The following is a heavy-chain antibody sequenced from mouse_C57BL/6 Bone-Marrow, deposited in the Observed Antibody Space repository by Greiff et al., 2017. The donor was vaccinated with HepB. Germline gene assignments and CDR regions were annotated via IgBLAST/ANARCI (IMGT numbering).Heavy chain of an antibody. CDR2: IWSGGST. CDR1: GFSLTSYG. D-gene: IGHD1-1*01. CDR3: ARGGLLRSSPFAY. Sequence: VQLKESGPGLVQPSQSLSITCTVSGFSLTSYGVHWVRQSPGKGLEWLGVIWSGGSTDYNAAFISRLSISKDNSKSQVFFKMNSLQADDTAIYYCARGGLLRSSPFAYWGQGTLVTVSA. V-gene: IGHV2-2*01. J-gene: IGHJ3*01.